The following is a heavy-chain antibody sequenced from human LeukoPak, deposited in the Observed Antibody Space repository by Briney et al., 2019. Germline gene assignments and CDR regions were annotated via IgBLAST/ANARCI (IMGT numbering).Heavy chain of an antibody. CDR3: AKDHHYYDSSGTFDY. CDR1: GFTFSSYG. J-gene: IGHJ4*02. V-gene: IGHV3-30*18. Sequence: GSLRLSCAASGFTFSSYGMHWVRQAPGKGLEWVAVISYDGSNKYYADSVKGRFTISRDNSKNTLYLQMNSLRAEDTAVYYCAKDHHYYDSSGTFDYWGQGTLVTVSS. D-gene: IGHD3-22*01. CDR2: ISYDGSNK.